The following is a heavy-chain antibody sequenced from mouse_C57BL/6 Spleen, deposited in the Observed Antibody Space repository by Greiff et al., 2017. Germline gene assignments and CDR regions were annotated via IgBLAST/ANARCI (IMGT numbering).Heavy chain of an antibody. J-gene: IGHJ4*01. CDR1: GYAFTNYL. D-gene: IGHD1-1*01. CDR2: FNPGSGGT. V-gene: IGHV1-54*01. CDR3: ARWGSYGSSSDYYAMDY. Sequence: QVHVKQSGAELVRPGTSVKVSCKASGYAFTNYLIEWVKQRPGQGLEWIGVFNPGSGGTNYNEKFKGKATLTADKSSSTAYMQRSSLTSEDSAIYYCARWGSYGSSSDYYAMDYWGQGTSVTVSS.